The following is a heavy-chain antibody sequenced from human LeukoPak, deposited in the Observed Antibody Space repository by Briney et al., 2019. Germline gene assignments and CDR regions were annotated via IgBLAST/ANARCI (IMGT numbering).Heavy chain of an antibody. D-gene: IGHD5-18*01. J-gene: IGHJ4*02. V-gene: IGHV1-18*01. CDR1: GYTFTSYG. CDR2: ISAYNGNT. CDR3: ARGGDTGYSYGVFDY. Sequence: GASVKVSCKASGYTFTSYGISWVRQAPGQGLEWMGWISAYNGNTNYAQKLQGRVTMTTDTSTSTAYMELRSLRSEDTAVYYCARGGDTGYSYGVFDYWGQGTLVTVSS.